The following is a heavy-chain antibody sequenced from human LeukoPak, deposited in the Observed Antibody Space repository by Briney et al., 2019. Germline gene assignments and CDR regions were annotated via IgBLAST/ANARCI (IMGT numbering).Heavy chain of an antibody. Sequence: GGSLTLSCAASGFTFSNYAMSWVRQAPGKVLDWVSGISGSSGTTYYTDSVQGRFTISRDNSKDTLYLQMNSLRDDDTAIYYCAKSWSCVQYNDWLCYFDYWGQGTLVTVSS. CDR2: ISGSSGTT. J-gene: IGHJ4*02. V-gene: IGHV3-23*01. CDR3: AKSWSCVQYNDWLCYFDY. D-gene: IGHD3-9*01. CDR1: GFTFSNYA.